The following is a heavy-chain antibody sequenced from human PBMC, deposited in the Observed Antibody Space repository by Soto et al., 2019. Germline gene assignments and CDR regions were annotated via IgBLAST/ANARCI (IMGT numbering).Heavy chain of an antibody. Sequence: GGSLRLSCAASGFTFSSNSMNWVRQAPGKGLEWVSYISSSGSNIYYADSVEGRFTISRDNAKNSLYLQMNSLRAEDTAVYYCARDISVYFFNYWGQGALVTVSS. V-gene: IGHV3-48*01. CDR3: ARDISVYFFNY. CDR2: ISSSGSNI. J-gene: IGHJ4*02. CDR1: GFTFSSNS. D-gene: IGHD3-10*01.